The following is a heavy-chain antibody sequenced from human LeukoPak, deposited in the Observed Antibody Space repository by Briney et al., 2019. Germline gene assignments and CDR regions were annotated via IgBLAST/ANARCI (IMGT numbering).Heavy chain of an antibody. Sequence: SETLSLTCTVSGYSISSGYYWGWIRQPPGKGLEWIGEINHSGSTNYNPSLKSRVTMSVDTSKNQFSLKVNSMTAADTAVYYCARVDYGDYSKDFDYWGQGTLVTVSS. CDR3: ARVDYGDYSKDFDY. J-gene: IGHJ4*02. CDR1: GYSISSGYY. V-gene: IGHV4-38-2*02. CDR2: INHSGST. D-gene: IGHD4-17*01.